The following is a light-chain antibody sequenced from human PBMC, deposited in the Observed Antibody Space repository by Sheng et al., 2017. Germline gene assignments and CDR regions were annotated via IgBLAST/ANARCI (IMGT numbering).Light chain of an antibody. CDR1: QNIRSTY. Sequence: EVVLTQSPGTLSLSPGGSASLSCRASQNIRSTYFAWYQQKPGQAPRLLIYGASTRATGIPERFSGGGSGSDFTLTISRLEPEDFAVYYCQQYDRSPWTFGQGTKVEIK. V-gene: IGKV3-20*01. CDR3: QQYDRSPWT. J-gene: IGKJ1*01. CDR2: GAS.